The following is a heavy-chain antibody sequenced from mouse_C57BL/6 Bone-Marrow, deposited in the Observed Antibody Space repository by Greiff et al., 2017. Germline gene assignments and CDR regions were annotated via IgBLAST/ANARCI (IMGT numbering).Heavy chain of an antibody. D-gene: IGHD4-1*01. CDR2: ISDGGSYT. V-gene: IGHV5-4*03. J-gene: IGHJ4*01. CDR1: GFPFSSYA. Sequence: ELRLVGSGGGLVRPGGSLKLSFAASGFPFSSYAMSWVRQTPEKRLEWVATISDGGSYTYYPDNVKGRFTISRDNAKNNLYLQMSHLKSEDTAMYYCARLNWDYAMDYWGQGTSVTVSS. CDR3: ARLNWDYAMDY.